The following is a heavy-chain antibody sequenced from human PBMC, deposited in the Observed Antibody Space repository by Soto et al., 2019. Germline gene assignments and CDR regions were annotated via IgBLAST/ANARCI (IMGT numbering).Heavy chain of an antibody. Sequence: PGGSLRLSCAASGFTFSSYSMNWVRQAPGKGLEWVSSISSSSSYIYYADSVKGRFTISRDNAKNSLYLQMNSLRAEDTAVYYCARDHRAVDAFGIWGQGTMVTVSS. CDR1: GFTFSSYS. CDR2: ISSSSSYI. D-gene: IGHD6-19*01. V-gene: IGHV3-21*01. CDR3: ARDHRAVDAFGI. J-gene: IGHJ3*02.